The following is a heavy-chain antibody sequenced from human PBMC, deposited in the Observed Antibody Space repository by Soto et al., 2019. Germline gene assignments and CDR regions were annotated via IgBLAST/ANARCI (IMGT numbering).Heavy chain of an antibody. CDR1: GYTFTSYA. V-gene: IGHV1-3*01. J-gene: IGHJ4*02. CDR3: XXXXXXXXYDY. Sequence: QVQLVQSGAEVKKPGASVKVSCKASGYTFTSYAMHWXXXXXXXRLGWMGWINAGNGNTKYSQKFQGRVTITRDTXXXXXXXXXXXXXXXXXXXXXXXXXXXXXXYDYWGQGTLVTVSS. CDR2: INAGNGNT.